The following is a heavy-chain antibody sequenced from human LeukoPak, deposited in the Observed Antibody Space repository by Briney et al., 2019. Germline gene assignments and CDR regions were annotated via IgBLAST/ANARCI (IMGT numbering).Heavy chain of an antibody. CDR3: AKRGWYYDILTGPGAFDI. D-gene: IGHD3-9*01. CDR2: ISGSGGST. CDR1: GFTFSSYA. Sequence: GGSLRLSRAASGFTFSSYAMSWVRQAPGKGLEWVSAISGSGGSTYYADSVKGRFTISRDSSKNTLYLQMNSLRAEDTAVYYCAKRGWYYDILTGPGAFDIWGQGTMVTVSS. J-gene: IGHJ3*02. V-gene: IGHV3-23*01.